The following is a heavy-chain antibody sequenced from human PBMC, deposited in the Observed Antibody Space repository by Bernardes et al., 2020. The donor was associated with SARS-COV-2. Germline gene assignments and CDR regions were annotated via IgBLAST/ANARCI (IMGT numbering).Heavy chain of an antibody. J-gene: IGHJ4*02. CDR1: GFTFPIYA. Sequence: GGSLRLSCEASGFTFPIYAMNWVRQAPGKGLEWVAGIIGSGNHISYADSVKGRFTISRDNSKSKLYLQMNNLRAEDTAIYYCTKDPQPGGAWNFDYWGQGTLVTVSS. V-gene: IGHV3-23*01. CDR2: IIGSGNHI. CDR3: TKDPQPGGAWNFDY. D-gene: IGHD2-15*01.